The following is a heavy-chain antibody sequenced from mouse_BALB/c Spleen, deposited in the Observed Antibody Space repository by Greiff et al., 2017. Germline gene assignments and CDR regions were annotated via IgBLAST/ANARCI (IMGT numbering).Heavy chain of an antibody. V-gene: IGHV14-3*02. D-gene: IGHD2-2*01. CDR1: GFNIKDTY. CDR3: ARGGYGRLFAY. Sequence: VQLQQSGAELVKPGASVKLSCTASGFNIKDTYMHWVKQRPEQGLEWIGRIDPANGNTKYDPKFQGKATITADKSSNTAYLQLSSLTSEDTAVYYCARGGYGRLFAYWGQGTLVTVSA. J-gene: IGHJ3*01. CDR2: IDPANGNT.